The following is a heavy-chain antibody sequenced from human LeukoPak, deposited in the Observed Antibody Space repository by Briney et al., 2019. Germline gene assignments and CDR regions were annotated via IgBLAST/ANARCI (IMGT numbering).Heavy chain of an antibody. V-gene: IGHV3-23*01. D-gene: IGHD3-9*01. CDR2: ISGSGGST. CDR1: GFTFSTFA. J-gene: IGHJ5*02. Sequence: GGSLRLSCEASGFTFSTFAMIWVRQPPGKGLEWVSAISGSGGSTYYEDSMKGRFTISRDNSKNTLYLQMYSLRAEDTAVYYCAKHSRAISTDALTGRRGFDPWGQGTLVTVSS. CDR3: AKHSRAISTDALTGRRGFDP.